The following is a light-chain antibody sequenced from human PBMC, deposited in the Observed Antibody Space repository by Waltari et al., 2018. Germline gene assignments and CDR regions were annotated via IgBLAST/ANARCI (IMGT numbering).Light chain of an antibody. V-gene: IGKV3-20*01. J-gene: IGKJ1*01. Sequence: EIVLTPSPGSLSSSPVERVTLSCRASQSVSRALAWYQHKPGQAPRLLIFGASNRATGIPDRFSGSGSGTDFSLTISRLEPEDFAVYYCQHYVRLPATFGRGTKVEIK. CDR2: GAS. CDR1: QSVSRA. CDR3: QHYVRLPAT.